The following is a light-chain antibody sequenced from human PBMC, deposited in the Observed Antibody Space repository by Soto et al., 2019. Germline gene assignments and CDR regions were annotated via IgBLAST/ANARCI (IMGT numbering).Light chain of an antibody. CDR1: QDISGY. V-gene: IGKV1-9*01. J-gene: IGKJ1*01. CDR3: QHPKWA. Sequence: IQLTQSPSSLPASVGDRVTITCRASQDISGYVAWYQQRPGRAPQLLIYAASALQTGVPSRFSGSGSGTDFTLTMTSLQPEDFGTYYCQHPKWAFGQGTTVEI. CDR2: AAS.